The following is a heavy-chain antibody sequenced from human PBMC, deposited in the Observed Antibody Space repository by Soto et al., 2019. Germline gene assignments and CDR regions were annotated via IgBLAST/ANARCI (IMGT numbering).Heavy chain of an antibody. CDR3: ARFVPHQLPPIDY. V-gene: IGHV1-8*01. D-gene: IGHD1-1*01. CDR1: GYTFTDYD. J-gene: IGHJ4*02. Sequence: ASVKVSCKASGYTFTDYDINWVRQATGQGLEWMGWMNPSSGYTGYAQKFQGRVTMTWDTSISTAYMELSSLTSADTAVYYCARFVPHQLPPIDYWGQGALVTVSS. CDR2: MNPSSGYT.